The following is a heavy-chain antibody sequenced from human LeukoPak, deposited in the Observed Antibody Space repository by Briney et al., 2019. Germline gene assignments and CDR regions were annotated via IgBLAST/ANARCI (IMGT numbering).Heavy chain of an antibody. V-gene: IGHV1-2*02. CDR2: INPNSGGT. CDR3: ARGPRGSSSAYYYYYMDV. CDR1: GYTLTELF. D-gene: IGHD6-6*01. Sequence: ASVKVSRKVSGYTLTELFKHWVRQAPGQGLEGMGWINPNSGGTNYAQKFQGRVTMTRDTSISTAYMELSRLRSDDTAVYYCARGPRGSSSAYYYYYMDVWGKGTTVTVSS. J-gene: IGHJ6*03.